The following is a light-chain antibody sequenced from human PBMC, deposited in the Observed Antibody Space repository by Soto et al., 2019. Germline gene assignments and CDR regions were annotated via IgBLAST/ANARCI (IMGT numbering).Light chain of an antibody. CDR2: ESS. CDR1: QGIRTY. CDR3: QHFKSFPIT. Sequence: DIQMTQSPSSLSASVGDRFTITCRASQGIRTYVAWYQQKPGKAPKVLIYESSLLQSGVPSRFSGSGSGTDFTLTISSLQPEDFATYYCQHFKSFPITFGQGTRLEIK. V-gene: IGKV1-9*01. J-gene: IGKJ5*01.